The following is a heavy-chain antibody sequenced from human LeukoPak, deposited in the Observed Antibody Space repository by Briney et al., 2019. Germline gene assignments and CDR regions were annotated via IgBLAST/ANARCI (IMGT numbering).Heavy chain of an antibody. CDR1: GFTFSSYW. CDR3: ARGCLQPDY. J-gene: IGHJ4*02. D-gene: IGHD5-24*01. CDR2: IKQDGSEK. Sequence: GGSLRLSCAASGFTFSSYWMSWVRQAPGKGLEWVANIKQDGSEKYYVDSVKGRFTISRDNAKNSLYLQMNNLRADDSAVYYCARGCLQPDYWGQGTLVTVSS. V-gene: IGHV3-7*01.